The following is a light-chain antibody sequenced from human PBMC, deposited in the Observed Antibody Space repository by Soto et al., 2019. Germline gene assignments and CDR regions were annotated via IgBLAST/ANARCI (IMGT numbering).Light chain of an antibody. Sequence: DIQMTQSPSSLSASVGDRVTITCRASQGISNYLAWYQQKPGKVPKLLIYAASTLQSGVPSRFSGSGSETDFTLPITSLKPEDVATYYRHKYNSAPSLTFGGGTKVDIK. CDR3: HKYNSAPSLT. CDR1: QGISNY. V-gene: IGKV1-27*01. CDR2: AAS. J-gene: IGKJ4*01.